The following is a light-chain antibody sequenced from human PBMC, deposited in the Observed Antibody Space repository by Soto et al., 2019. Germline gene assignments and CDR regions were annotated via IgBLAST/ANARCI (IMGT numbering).Light chain of an antibody. CDR3: QQYNSYCT. Sequence: DIQMTQSPCTLSASVGDRVTITCRASQSISSWLAWYQQKPGKAPKLLIYDASSLESGVPSRFSGSGSGTEFTLTISSLQPDDFATYYCQQYNSYCTFGQGTKLEIK. V-gene: IGKV1-5*01. CDR1: QSISSW. CDR2: DAS. J-gene: IGKJ2*02.